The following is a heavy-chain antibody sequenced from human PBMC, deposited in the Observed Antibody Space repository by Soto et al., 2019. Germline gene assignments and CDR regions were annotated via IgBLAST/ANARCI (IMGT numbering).Heavy chain of an antibody. CDR2: ISAYNGNT. Sequence: QFQLLHSGAEVKKPGSSGKVSCKSSGYTFTSYGISWVRQAPGQGLQGMGWISAYNGNTNYAQKLQGRVTMTTDTATNTAYMELRSLRSDDTAVYYCARDGDRGAAAVYWGQGTLVTVST. J-gene: IGHJ4*02. D-gene: IGHD6-13*01. CDR3: ARDGDRGAAAVY. CDR1: GYTFTSYG. V-gene: IGHV1-18*01.